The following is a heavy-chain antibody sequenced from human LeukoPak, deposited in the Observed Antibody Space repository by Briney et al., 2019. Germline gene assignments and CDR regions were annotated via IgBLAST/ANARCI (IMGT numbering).Heavy chain of an antibody. CDR1: GFTFSTYS. J-gene: IGHJ4*02. Sequence: GGSLRLSCAASGFTFSTYSMNWVRQAPGKGLEWVSYISSNNFTVYYADSVKGRFTISRDNAKNSLYLQMNSLRAEDTAVYYCARDLGQDYWGQGTLVTVPS. CDR3: ARDLGQDY. CDR2: ISSNNFTV. V-gene: IGHV3-48*01.